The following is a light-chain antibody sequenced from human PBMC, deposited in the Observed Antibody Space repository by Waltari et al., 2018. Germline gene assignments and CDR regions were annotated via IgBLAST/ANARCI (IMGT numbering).Light chain of an antibody. Sequence: QAVVTQEPSLTVSPGGTVTLTCGSSGHYPSWFHQKPGQPPRTLIYDSSNRHSLAPVRFSGSLLGGKAALALSGAQPEDGADYYCLLSYSGARPVFGGGTKLTVL. CDR3: LLSYSGARPV. CDR1: GHY. J-gene: IGLJ3*02. CDR2: DSS. V-gene: IGLV7-46*01.